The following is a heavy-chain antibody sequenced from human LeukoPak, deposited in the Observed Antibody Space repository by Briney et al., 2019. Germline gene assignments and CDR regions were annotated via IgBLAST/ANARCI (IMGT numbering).Heavy chain of an antibody. J-gene: IGHJ3*02. Sequence: SETLSLTCTVSAGSFSSTSYCWGWIRQPPGKGLEWIRNIYYSGSTYYNPSLKSRVTISVDTSKNQFSLKLSSVTAADTAVYYCASDINFGRNAFDIWGQGTLVTVST. D-gene: IGHD3/OR15-3a*01. V-gene: IGHV4-39*07. CDR2: IYYSGST. CDR3: ASDINFGRNAFDI. CDR1: AGSFSSTSYC.